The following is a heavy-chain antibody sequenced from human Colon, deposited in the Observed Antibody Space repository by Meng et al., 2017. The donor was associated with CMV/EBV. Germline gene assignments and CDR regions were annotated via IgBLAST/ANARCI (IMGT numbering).Heavy chain of an antibody. CDR3: AGDRWGPEY. Sequence: GGSLRLSCVASGFSFDDYAMHWVRQVPGKGLEWVSNVNWGGDKIGYADSVKGRFTISRDNAKNTLYLQMNSLRVEDTAVYYCAGDRWGPEYWGQGTLVTVSS. D-gene: IGHD3-16*01. CDR2: VNWGGDKI. V-gene: IGHV3-9*01. CDR1: GFSFDDYA. J-gene: IGHJ4*02.